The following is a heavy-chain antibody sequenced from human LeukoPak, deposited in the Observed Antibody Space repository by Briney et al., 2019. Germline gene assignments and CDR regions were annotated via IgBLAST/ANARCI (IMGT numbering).Heavy chain of an antibody. Sequence: PGGSLRLSCAASGFSFSAYGMHWLRQAPGKRLEWLAVIPYDSSNKYHTDSVQGRFTISRDNSRNTLYLQMNSLRADDSAVYYCARNRIPTSITPDSWGQGTLVTVSS. CDR2: IPYDSSNK. D-gene: IGHD1-1*01. CDR3: ARNRIPTSITPDS. J-gene: IGHJ5*01. CDR1: GFSFSAYG. V-gene: IGHV3-30*03.